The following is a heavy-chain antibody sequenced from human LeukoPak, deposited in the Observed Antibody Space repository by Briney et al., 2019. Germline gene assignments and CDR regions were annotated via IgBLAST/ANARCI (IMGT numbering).Heavy chain of an antibody. V-gene: IGHV1-18*01. CDR3: ARDRPLDADDYYGFYYFDY. CDR1: GYDFTSVG. J-gene: IGHJ4*02. Sequence: ASVKVSCKASGYDFTSVGITWVRRAPGQGLEWMGWISPYNGNTRYAQKFQGRVAMTTDTSTTTAYMELRGLRFNDTAVYYCARDRPLDADDYYGFYYFDYWGQGTLVTVSS. CDR2: ISPYNGNT. D-gene: IGHD3-10*01.